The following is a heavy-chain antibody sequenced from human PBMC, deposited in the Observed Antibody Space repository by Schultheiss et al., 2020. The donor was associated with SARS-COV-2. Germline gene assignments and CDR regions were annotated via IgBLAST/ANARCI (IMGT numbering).Heavy chain of an antibody. CDR2: ISYDGSNK. Sequence: GGSLRLSCAASGFTFSSYAMHWVRQAPGKGLEWVAVISYDGSNKYYADSVKGRFTISRDNSKNTLYLQMNSLRAEDTAVYYCAKDPTNTILYSGTELWDYWGQGTLVTVSS. J-gene: IGHJ4*02. CDR1: GFTFSSYA. CDR3: AKDPTNTILYSGTELWDY. D-gene: IGHD1-26*01. V-gene: IGHV3-30*07.